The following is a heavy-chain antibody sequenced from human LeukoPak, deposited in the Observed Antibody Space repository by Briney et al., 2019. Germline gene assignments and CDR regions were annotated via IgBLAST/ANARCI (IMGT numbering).Heavy chain of an antibody. V-gene: IGHV3-30-3*01. D-gene: IGHD3-22*01. CDR2: ISYDGSNK. CDR1: GFTFSSHA. Sequence: GGSLRLSCAASGFTFSSHAMHWVRQAPGKGLEWVAVISYDGSNKYYADSVKGRFTISRDNSKNTLYLQMNSLRAEDTAVYYCASEDSSGPTSWGQGTLVTVSS. CDR3: ASEDSSGPTS. J-gene: IGHJ4*02.